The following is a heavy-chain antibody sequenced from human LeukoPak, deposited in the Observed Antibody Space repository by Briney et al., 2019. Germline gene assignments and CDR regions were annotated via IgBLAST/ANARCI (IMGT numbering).Heavy chain of an antibody. J-gene: IGHJ4*02. CDR3: ARDTTSSSWTNYFDY. CDR1: GYTFTGYY. V-gene: IGHV1-2*02. CDR2: INPNSGGT. Sequence: ASVKVSCKASGYTFTGYYMHWVRQAPGQGLEWMGWINPNSGGTNYAQKFQGRVTMTRDTSISTAYMELSRLRSDDTAVYYCARDTTSSSWTNYFDYWGQGTLVTVSS. D-gene: IGHD6-13*01.